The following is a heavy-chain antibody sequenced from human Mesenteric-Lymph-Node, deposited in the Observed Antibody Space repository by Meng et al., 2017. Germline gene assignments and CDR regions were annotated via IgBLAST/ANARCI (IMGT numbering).Heavy chain of an antibody. Sequence: GQQQQWSAGRSSPSDALSLVCAVCGVATGRNGCSWVRQCPWEGLDWISEIHHSGTTDYNPSLKSRVTISVDKSKNQLSLKLTSVTAAYTAVYYCTSSYIGAGGNFEYWGQGTLVTVSS. V-gene: IGHV4-34*02. J-gene: IGHJ4*02. D-gene: IGHD1-26*01. CDR3: TSSYIGAGGNFEY. CDR2: IHHSGTT. CDR1: GVATGRNG.